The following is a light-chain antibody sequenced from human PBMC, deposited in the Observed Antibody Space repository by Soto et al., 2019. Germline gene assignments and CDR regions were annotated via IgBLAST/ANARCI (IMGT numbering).Light chain of an antibody. CDR3: SSYTSRSTVI. V-gene: IGLV2-14*01. CDR1: NNDVGGFNF. J-gene: IGLJ2*01. CDR2: DVD. Sequence: QSALTQPASVSGSPGQSITISCTGTNNDVGGFNFVSWYQQRPGNVPKLLIYDVDDRPSGVSNRFSGSRSANTASLTISGLQAEDEADYYCSSYTSRSTVIFGGGTKITV.